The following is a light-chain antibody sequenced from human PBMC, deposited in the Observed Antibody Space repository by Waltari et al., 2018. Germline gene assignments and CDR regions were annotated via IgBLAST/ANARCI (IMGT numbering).Light chain of an antibody. J-gene: IGKJ2*01. CDR1: QTISSS. CDR3: QQSATLPYT. CDR2: YAS. V-gene: IGKV6-21*01. Sequence: LTQPPDLQSVTPKETVTLTCRASQTISSSLQWYQQKQDQSPKLLIKYASQSFSGVSSRFNGSGSGRDFTLTINALEGEDVATYYCQQSATLPYTFGQGTKLEMK.